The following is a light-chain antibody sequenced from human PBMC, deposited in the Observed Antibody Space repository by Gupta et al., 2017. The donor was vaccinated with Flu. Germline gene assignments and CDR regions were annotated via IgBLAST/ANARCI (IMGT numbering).Light chain of an antibody. V-gene: IGKV1-12*01. J-gene: IGKJ2*01. Sequence: DIQLAQSPSSVSSSVGYGVTITCRASQRIGNWLAWYQQKPGKAPKLLFYAASSLQRGVSSRFSGRGSGTDFTLTISSLQPEDFATYHCQQANSFPYTFGQGTKLEIK. CDR3: QQANSFPYT. CDR1: QRIGNW. CDR2: AAS.